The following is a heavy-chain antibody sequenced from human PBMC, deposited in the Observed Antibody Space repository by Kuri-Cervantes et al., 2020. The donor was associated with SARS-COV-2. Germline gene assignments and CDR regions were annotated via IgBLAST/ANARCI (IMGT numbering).Heavy chain of an antibody. CDR1: GFTFSSYE. D-gene: IGHD3-16*01. V-gene: IGHV3-48*03. CDR3: AREPWGAFDI. CDR2: ISSSGSTI. Sequence: GESLKISCAASGFTFSSYEMNWVRQAPGKGLEWVSYISSSGSTIYYADSVKGRFTISRDNSKNTLYLQMNSLRAEDTAVYYCAREPWGAFDIWGQGTMVTVSS. J-gene: IGHJ3*02.